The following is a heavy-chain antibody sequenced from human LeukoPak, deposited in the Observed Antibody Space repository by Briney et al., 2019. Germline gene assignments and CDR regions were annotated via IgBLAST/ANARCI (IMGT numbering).Heavy chain of an antibody. Sequence: SETLSLTCTVSGGSISSYYWCWIRQPPGNGLEWIGYIYYTGSTNYNPSLRSRVTISVDTSKNQFSLKLSSVTAADTAVYYCARVNYDILTGYGYYFDYWGQRTLVTVSS. CDR1: GGSISSYY. V-gene: IGHV4-59*01. J-gene: IGHJ4*02. D-gene: IGHD3-9*01. CDR2: IYYTGST. CDR3: ARVNYDILTGYGYYFDY.